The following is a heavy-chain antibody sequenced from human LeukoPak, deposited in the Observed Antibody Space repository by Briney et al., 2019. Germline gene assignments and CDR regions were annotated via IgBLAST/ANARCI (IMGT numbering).Heavy chain of an antibody. CDR3: ARLTSSYYMDV. Sequence: ASETLSLTCTVSGGSIRSYYWTWIRQPAGKGLGWIGRIYTYGITNYNPSLKSRVTMSIDTSKNQFSLKVTSVTAADTAVYYCARLTSSYYMDVWGKGTTVIVS. CDR1: GGSIRSYY. CDR2: IYTYGIT. J-gene: IGHJ6*03. V-gene: IGHV4-4*07. D-gene: IGHD2-2*01.